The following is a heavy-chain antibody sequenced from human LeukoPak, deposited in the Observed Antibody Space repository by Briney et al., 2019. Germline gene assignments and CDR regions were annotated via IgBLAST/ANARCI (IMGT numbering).Heavy chain of an antibody. D-gene: IGHD3-10*01. CDR2: ISGLGDST. CDR1: GFSFSSFA. Sequence: GGSLRLSCAASGFSFSSFAMSWVRQAPGKGLEWVSVISGLGDSTNYAESVKGRFTISRDNAKNSLYLQMNSLRAEDTAVYFCARVVPPLYYFDYWGQGTLVTVSS. V-gene: IGHV3-23*01. J-gene: IGHJ4*02. CDR3: ARVVPPLYYFDY.